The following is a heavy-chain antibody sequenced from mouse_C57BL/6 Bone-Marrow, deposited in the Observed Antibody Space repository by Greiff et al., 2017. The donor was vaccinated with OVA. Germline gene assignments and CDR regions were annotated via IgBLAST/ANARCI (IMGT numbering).Heavy chain of an antibody. Sequence: VKLVESGAELARPGASVKLSCKASGYTFTSYGVSWVKKRNGQGLEWSGEINPRSGNTYYNEKIKGKATLTAEKSSSTAYMELRSLTSDDSAVYFCARGDGYQFFYYAMDYWGQGTSVTVSS. V-gene: IGHV1-81*01. J-gene: IGHJ4*01. D-gene: IGHD2-3*01. CDR1: GYTFTSYG. CDR2: INPRSGNT. CDR3: ARGDGYQFFYYAMDY.